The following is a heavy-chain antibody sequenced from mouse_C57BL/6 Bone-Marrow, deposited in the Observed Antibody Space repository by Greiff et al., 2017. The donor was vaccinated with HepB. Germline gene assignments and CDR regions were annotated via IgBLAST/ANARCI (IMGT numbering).Heavy chain of an antibody. CDR1: GFTFSSYA. J-gene: IGHJ4*01. Sequence: EVNVVESGEGLVKPGGSLKLSCAASGFTFSSYAMSWVRQTPEKRLEWVAYISSGGDYIYYADTVKGRFTISRDNARNTLYLQMSSLKSEDTAMYYCTRDGGYPYYAMDYWGQGTSVTVSS. D-gene: IGHD2-2*01. V-gene: IGHV5-9-1*02. CDR2: ISSGGDYI. CDR3: TRDGGYPYYAMDY.